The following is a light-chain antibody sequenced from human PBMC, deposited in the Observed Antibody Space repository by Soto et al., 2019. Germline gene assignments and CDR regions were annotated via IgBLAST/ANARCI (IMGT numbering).Light chain of an antibody. CDR2: SNN. Sequence: QLVLTQPPSASGTPGQRVTISCSGSSSNIGSNTVNWYQQLPGTAPKLLIYSNNQRPSGVPDRFSGSKSGTSASLAISGLQSEDEADYYCAAWDDSLRWVFGGGTQLTVL. V-gene: IGLV1-44*01. CDR3: AAWDDSLRWV. J-gene: IGLJ3*02. CDR1: SSNIGSNT.